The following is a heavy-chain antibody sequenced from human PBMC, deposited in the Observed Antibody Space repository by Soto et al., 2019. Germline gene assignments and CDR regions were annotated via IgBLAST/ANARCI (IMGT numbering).Heavy chain of an antibody. V-gene: IGHV1-3*01. CDR1: GYTFTSYA. CDR3: ARVVTMVRGVTRFDP. CDR2: INAGNGNT. J-gene: IGHJ5*02. Sequence: ASVKVSCKASGYTFTSYAMHWVRQAPGQRLEWMGWINAGNGNTKYSQKFQGRVTITRDTSASTDYMELSSLRSEDTAVYYCARVVTMVRGVTRFDPWGQGTLVTVSS. D-gene: IGHD3-10*01.